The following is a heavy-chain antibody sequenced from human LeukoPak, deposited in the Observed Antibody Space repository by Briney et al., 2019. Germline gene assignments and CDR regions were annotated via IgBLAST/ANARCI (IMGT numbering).Heavy chain of an antibody. CDR3: ARDPSIVGADYMDV. CDR1: GGSISSYY. CDR2: IYYSGST. J-gene: IGHJ6*03. Sequence: SETLSLTCTVSGGSISSYYWSWIRQPPGKGLEWIGYIYYSGSTNYNPSLKSRVIISVDTSKNQFSLKLSSVTAADTAVYYCARDPSIVGADYMDVWGKGTTVTVSS. D-gene: IGHD1-26*01. V-gene: IGHV4-59*01.